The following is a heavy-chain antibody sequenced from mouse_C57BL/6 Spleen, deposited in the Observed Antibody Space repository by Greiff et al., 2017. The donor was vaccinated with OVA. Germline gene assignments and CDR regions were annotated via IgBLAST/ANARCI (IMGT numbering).Heavy chain of an antibody. CDR1: GYAFSSSW. CDR3: ASRGYYALDY. Sequence: VQLQQSGPELVKPGASVKISCKASGYAFSSSWMNWVKQRPGKGLEWIGRINPGDGDTNYNGKFKGKATLTADKSSSTAYMQLSSLTSEDSAVCFCASRGYYALDYWGQGTSVTVSA. J-gene: IGHJ4*01. D-gene: IGHD3-1*01. CDR2: INPGDGDT. V-gene: IGHV1-82*01.